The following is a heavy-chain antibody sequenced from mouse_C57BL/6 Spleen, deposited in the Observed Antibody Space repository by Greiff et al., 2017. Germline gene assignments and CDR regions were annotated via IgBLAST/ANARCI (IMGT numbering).Heavy chain of an antibody. V-gene: IGHV5-17*01. CDR1: GFTFSDYG. CDR3: ARIYYYAWYFDV. Sequence: EVMLVESGGGLVKPGGSLKLSCAASGFTFSDYGMHWVRQAPEKGLEWVAYISSGSSTIYYADTVKGRFTISRDNAKNTLFLQMTSLRSEDTAMYYCARIYYYAWYFDVWGTGTTVTVSS. D-gene: IGHD1-1*01. J-gene: IGHJ1*03. CDR2: ISSGSSTI.